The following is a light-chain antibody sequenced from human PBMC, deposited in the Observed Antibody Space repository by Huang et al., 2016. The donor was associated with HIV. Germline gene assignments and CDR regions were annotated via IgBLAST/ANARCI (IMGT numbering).Light chain of an antibody. CDR2: KAS. J-gene: IGKJ2*01. Sequence: DIQMTQSPSTLSASVGDRVTIPCRASQSISSWLAWDQQKPGKAPKVLIYKASRLESGVPSRFSGSGSGTEFTLTISSLQPDDFATYYCQQYNRYSYTFGQGTNLEIK. CDR3: QQYNRYSYT. V-gene: IGKV1-5*03. CDR1: QSISSW.